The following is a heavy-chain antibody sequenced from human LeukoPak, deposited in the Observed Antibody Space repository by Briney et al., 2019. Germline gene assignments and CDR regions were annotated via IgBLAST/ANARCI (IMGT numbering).Heavy chain of an antibody. CDR1: GGTFNNSA. J-gene: IGHJ5*02. V-gene: IGHV1-69*05. CDR2: ITPLFGTA. D-gene: IGHD4-17*01. Sequence: SVKVSCKTSGGTFNNSAISWVRQAPGQGLEWLGGITPLFGTAGYAQKFQGRVTITKDESTITVYLELASLTSDDTAVYYCARDVHGDYGSGWFDPWGQGTLVSVSS. CDR3: ARDVHGDYGSGWFDP.